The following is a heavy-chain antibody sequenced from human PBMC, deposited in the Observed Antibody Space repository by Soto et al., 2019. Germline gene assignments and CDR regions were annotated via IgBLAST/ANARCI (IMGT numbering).Heavy chain of an antibody. CDR3: AGPSSGWSAHTGPGYFDL. CDR2: IYSGGST. D-gene: IGHD6-19*01. CDR1: GFTVSSNY. J-gene: IGHJ2*01. Sequence: EVQLVETGGGLIQPGGSLRLSCAASGFTVSSNYMSWVRQAPGKGLEWVSVIYSGGSTYYADSVKGRFTISRDNSKNTLYLQMNSLRAEDKAVYYCAGPSSGWSAHTGPGYFDLWGRGTLVTVSS. V-gene: IGHV3-53*02.